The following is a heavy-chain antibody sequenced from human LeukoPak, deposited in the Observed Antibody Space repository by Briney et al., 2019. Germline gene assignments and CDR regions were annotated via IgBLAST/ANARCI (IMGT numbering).Heavy chain of an antibody. CDR1: GLSVSSNY. Sequence: PGGSLRLSCAATGLSVSSNYMSWVRQAPGKGLEWVSVIYSGGSTYYADSVKGRFTISRDNSKNTLYLQMNSLRAEDTAVHYCAKRVAYSSSWPYFDHWGQGTLVTVSS. CDR2: IYSGGST. D-gene: IGHD6-13*01. V-gene: IGHV3-53*01. CDR3: AKRVAYSSSWPYFDH. J-gene: IGHJ4*02.